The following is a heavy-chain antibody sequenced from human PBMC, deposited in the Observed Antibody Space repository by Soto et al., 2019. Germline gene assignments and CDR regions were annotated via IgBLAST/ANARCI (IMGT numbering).Heavy chain of an antibody. J-gene: IGHJ3*02. CDR3: ARGAGVPAATQDAFDS. CDR2: INPNSGGT. CDR1: GYTFTGYY. D-gene: IGHD2-2*01. Sequence: ASVKVSCKASGYTFTGYYMHWVRQAPGQGLEWMGWINPNSGGTNYAQKFQGRVTMTRDTSISTAYMELSRLRSDDTAVYYCARGAGVPAATQDAFDSWGQGTMVTVSS. V-gene: IGHV1-2*02.